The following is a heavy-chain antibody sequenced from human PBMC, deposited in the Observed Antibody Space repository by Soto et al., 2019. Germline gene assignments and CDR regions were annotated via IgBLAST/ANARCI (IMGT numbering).Heavy chain of an antibody. V-gene: IGHV4-59*01. CDR1: GGSISSYY. CDR2: IYYSGST. CDR3: ARVPFEYSSSWYGSGPNTNWFDP. J-gene: IGHJ5*02. D-gene: IGHD6-13*01. Sequence: KLPETLSLTCTVSGGSISSYYWSWIRQPPGKGLEWIGYIYYSGSTNYNPSLKSRVTISVDTSKNQFSLKLSSVTAADTAVYYCARVPFEYSSSWYGSGPNTNWFDPWGQGTLVTVSS.